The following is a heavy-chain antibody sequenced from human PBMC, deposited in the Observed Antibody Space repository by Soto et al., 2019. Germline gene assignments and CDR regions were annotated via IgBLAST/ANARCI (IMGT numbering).Heavy chain of an antibody. Sequence: TVSGGSISSYYWSWIRQPPGKGLEWIGYIYYSGSTNYNPSLKSRVTISVDTSKNQFSLKLSSVTAADTAVYYCARGGPNCSSTSCYQDYWGQGTLVTVSS. CDR2: IYYSGST. CDR1: GGSISSYY. J-gene: IGHJ4*02. V-gene: IGHV4-59*01. CDR3: ARGGPNCSSTSCYQDY. D-gene: IGHD2-2*01.